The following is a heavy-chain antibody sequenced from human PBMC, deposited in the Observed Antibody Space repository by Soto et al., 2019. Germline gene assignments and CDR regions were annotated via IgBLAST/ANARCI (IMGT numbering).Heavy chain of an antibody. D-gene: IGHD3-3*01. CDR1: GFTFSSYG. V-gene: IGHV3-33*01. Sequence: GGSLRLSCAASGFTFSSYGMHWVRQAPGKGLEWVAVIWYDGSNKYYADSVKGRFTISRDNSKNTLYLQMNSLRAEDTAVYYFARDNTNYGMDVWGQGTTLTVSS. CDR2: IWYDGSNK. CDR3: ARDNTNYGMDV. J-gene: IGHJ6*02.